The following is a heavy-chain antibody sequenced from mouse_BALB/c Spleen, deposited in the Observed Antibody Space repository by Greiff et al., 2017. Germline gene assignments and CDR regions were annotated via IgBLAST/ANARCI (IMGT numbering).Heavy chain of an antibody. V-gene: IGHV5-12-2*01. CDR1: GFTFSSYT. Sequence: EVQGVESGGGLVQPGGSLKLSCAASGFTFSSYTMSWVRQTPEKRLEWVAYISNGGGSTYYPDTVKGRFTISRDNAKNTLYLQMSSLKSEDTAMYYCARQPYGHDRGFAYWGQGTLVTVSA. CDR2: ISNGGGST. D-gene: IGHD2-2*01. J-gene: IGHJ3*01. CDR3: ARQPYGHDRGFAY.